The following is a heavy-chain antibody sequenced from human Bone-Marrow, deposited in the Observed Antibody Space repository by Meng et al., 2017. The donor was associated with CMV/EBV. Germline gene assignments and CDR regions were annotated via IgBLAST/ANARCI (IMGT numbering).Heavy chain of an antibody. CDR2: ISGSGGST. J-gene: IGHJ4*02. D-gene: IGHD6-13*01. CDR3: AKDREDIAAASDGFDY. V-gene: IGHV3-23*01. CDR1: GFTFSNYA. Sequence: GGSLRLSCAVSGFTFSNYAMSWVRQAPGKGLEWVSAISGSGGSTYYADSVKGRFTISRDNSKNTLYLQMNSLRAEDTAVYYCAKDREDIAAASDGFDYWGQGTLVTVSS.